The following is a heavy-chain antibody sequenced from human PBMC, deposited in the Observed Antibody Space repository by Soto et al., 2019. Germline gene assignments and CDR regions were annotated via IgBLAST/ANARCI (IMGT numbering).Heavy chain of an antibody. J-gene: IGHJ4*02. CDR2: IIPILGIA. V-gene: IGHV1-69*02. Sequence: AASVKVSCKGAGWTFSIYTISWVRQAPGQGLEWMGRIIPILGIANYAQKFQGRVTITADKSTSTAYMELSSLRSEDTAVYYCALGYCSGGSCYSHFDYWGQGTLVTVSS. D-gene: IGHD2-15*01. CDR3: ALGYCSGGSCYSHFDY. CDR1: GWTFSIYT.